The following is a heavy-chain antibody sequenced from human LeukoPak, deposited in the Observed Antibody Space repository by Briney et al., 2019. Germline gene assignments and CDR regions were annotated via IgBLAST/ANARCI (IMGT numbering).Heavy chain of an antibody. CDR1: GFTFSSYA. D-gene: IGHD2-15*01. V-gene: IGHV3-23*01. CDR2: ISGSGGST. CDR3: AKVLRYGGGVYAFDI. J-gene: IGHJ3*02. Sequence: GGSLRLSCAPSGFTFSSYAMSWVRQAPGKGLEWVSAISGSGGSTYYADSVKGRFTISRDNSKNTLYLQMNSLRAEDTAVYFCAKVLRYGGGVYAFDIWGQGTMVTVSS.